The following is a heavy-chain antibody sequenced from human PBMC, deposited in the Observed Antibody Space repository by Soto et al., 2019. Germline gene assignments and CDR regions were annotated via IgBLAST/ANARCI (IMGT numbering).Heavy chain of an antibody. J-gene: IGHJ6*02. CDR3: ARAVLRFLEWSPSYGMDV. Sequence: VKVSCKASGYTFTSYGISWVRQAPGQGLEWMGWISAYNGNTNYAQKLQGRVTMTTDTSTSTAYMELRNLRSDDTAVYYCARAVLRFLEWSPSYGMDVWGQGTTVTVSS. D-gene: IGHD3-3*01. CDR2: ISAYNGNT. CDR1: GYTFTSYG. V-gene: IGHV1-18*01.